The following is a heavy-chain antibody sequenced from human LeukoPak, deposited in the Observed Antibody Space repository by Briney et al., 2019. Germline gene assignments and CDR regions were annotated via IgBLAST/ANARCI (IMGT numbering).Heavy chain of an antibody. D-gene: IGHD3-9*01. J-gene: IGHJ4*02. Sequence: PSETLSLTCTVSGGSISSSSYYWGWIRQPPGKGLEWIGSIYYSGSTYYNPSLKSRVTISVDTSKNQFSLKLSSVTAADTAVYYCARQRYFDWLLTYWGQGTLVTVSS. V-gene: IGHV4-39*01. CDR3: ARQRYFDWLLTY. CDR1: GGSISSSSYY. CDR2: IYYSGST.